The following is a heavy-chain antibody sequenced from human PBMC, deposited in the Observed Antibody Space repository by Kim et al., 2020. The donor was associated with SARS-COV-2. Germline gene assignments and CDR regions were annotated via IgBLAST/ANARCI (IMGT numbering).Heavy chain of an antibody. V-gene: IGHV1-18*01. CDR3: ARVAAYSGSYYRD. J-gene: IGHJ4*02. D-gene: IGHD1-26*01. Sequence: YAQKLQGRVTMTTDTSTSTAYMELRSLRSDDTAVYYCARVAAYSGSYYRDWGRGPLVTVSS.